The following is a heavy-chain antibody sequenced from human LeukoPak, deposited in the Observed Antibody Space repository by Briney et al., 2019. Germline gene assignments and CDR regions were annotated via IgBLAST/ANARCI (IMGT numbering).Heavy chain of an antibody. CDR3: ARGHYGSGRSWFDP. J-gene: IGHJ5*02. D-gene: IGHD3-10*01. Sequence: SETLSLTCAVYGGSFSGYYWSWIRQPPGKGLEWIGEINHSGSTNYNPSLKSRVTISVDTSKNQFSLKLSSVTAADTAVYYCARGHYGSGRSWFDPRGQGTLVTVSS. CDR1: GGSFSGYY. CDR2: INHSGST. V-gene: IGHV4-34*01.